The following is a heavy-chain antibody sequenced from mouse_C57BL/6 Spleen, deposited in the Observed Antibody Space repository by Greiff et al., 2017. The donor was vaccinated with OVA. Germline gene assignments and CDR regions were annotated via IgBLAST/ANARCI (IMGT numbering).Heavy chain of an antibody. V-gene: IGHV1-80*01. D-gene: IGHD2-2*01. CDR1: GYAFSSYW. CDR2: IYPGDGDT. Sequence: VQLQQSGAELVKPGASVKISCKASGYAFSSYWMNWVKQRPGKGLEWIGQIYPGDGDTNYNGKFKGKATLTADKSSSTAYMQLSSLTSEDSAVYFCARGNGYYYAMDYWGQGTSVTVSS. J-gene: IGHJ4*01. CDR3: ARGNGYYYAMDY.